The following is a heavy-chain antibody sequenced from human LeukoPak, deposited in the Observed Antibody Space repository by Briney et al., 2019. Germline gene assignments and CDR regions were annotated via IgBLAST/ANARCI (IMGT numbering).Heavy chain of an antibody. CDR2: IRYDGSNK. V-gene: IGHV3-30*02. CDR3: AKDRLRYYYYYYMDV. Sequence: PGGSLRLSCAASGFTFSTYAMSWVRQAPGKGLEWVAFIRYDGSNKYYADSVKGRFTISRDNSKNTLYLQMNSLRAEDTAVYYCAKDRLRYYYYYYMDVWGKGTTVTVSS. J-gene: IGHJ6*03. CDR1: GFTFSTYA.